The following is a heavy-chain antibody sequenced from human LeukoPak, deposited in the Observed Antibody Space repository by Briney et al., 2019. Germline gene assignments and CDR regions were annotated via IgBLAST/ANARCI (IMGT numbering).Heavy chain of an antibody. D-gene: IGHD2-2*01. CDR2: IYPGDSDT. CDR3: ARGAMYYYYYMDV. Sequence: GESLKISCKGSGYTFTSYWIGWVRQMPGKGLEWMGIIYPGDSDTRYSPSFQGQVTISADKSISTAYLQWSSLKASDTAMYYCARGAMYYYYYMDVWGKGTTVTVSS. CDR1: GYTFTSYW. J-gene: IGHJ6*03. V-gene: IGHV5-51*01.